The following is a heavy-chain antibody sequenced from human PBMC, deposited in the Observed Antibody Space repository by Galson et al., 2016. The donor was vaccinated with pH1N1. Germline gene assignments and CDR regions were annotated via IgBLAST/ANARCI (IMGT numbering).Heavy chain of an antibody. J-gene: IGHJ4*02. V-gene: IGHV3-74*01. CDR1: GFAFSKHW. CDR3: ARGNMGLDY. Sequence: SLRLSCAASGFAFSKHWMHWVRQVPGKGLVWVSHINSDGSTTNYAGSVKGRLTISRDNAKNTLSLQMNSLGVEDTAVYYCARGNMGLDYWGQGILVTVSS. D-gene: IGHD2/OR15-2a*01. CDR2: INSDGSTT.